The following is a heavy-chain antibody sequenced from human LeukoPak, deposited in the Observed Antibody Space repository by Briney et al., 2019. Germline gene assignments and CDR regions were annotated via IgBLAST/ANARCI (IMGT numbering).Heavy chain of an antibody. CDR1: GFAFSNYW. D-gene: IGHD1-1*01. CDR2: INSGGSGT. V-gene: IGHV3-74*01. Sequence: PGGSLRLSCAASGFAFSNYWMHWVRQAPGKGLVWVSLINSGGSGTDYADSVKGRFTISRDNAQNTLYLQMNSLRAEDTAVYYCTRPTGTTSPVDYWGQGTLVTVSS. J-gene: IGHJ4*02. CDR3: TRPTGTTSPVDY.